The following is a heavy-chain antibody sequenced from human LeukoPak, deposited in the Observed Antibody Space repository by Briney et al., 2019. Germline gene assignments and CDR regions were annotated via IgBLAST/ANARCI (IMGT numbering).Heavy chain of an antibody. CDR1: GFTFSRDW. CDR2: INSDGSTT. J-gene: IGHJ4*02. D-gene: IGHD1-26*01. CDR3: ARALGSSSDY. Sequence: GGSLRLSCAVSGFTFSRDWMHWVRQAPGKGLVWVSRINSDGSTTNYADSVKGRFSISRDNAKNTLYLQMSSLRAEDTAVHYCARALGSSSDYWGQGTLVTVSS. V-gene: IGHV3-74*01.